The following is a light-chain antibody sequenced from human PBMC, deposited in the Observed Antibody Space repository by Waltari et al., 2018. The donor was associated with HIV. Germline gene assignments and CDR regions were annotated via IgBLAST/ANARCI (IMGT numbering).Light chain of an antibody. CDR2: EVT. CDR3: CSCPRSGIRYV. J-gene: IGLJ1*01. Sequence: SALTQPAPVSGSLGQSIPIPCPETRGIVGVDNLVPWYQQHPGEAPKLIIYEVTKRPSGVSNRFSGSKSGNTASLTISGLQAEDEADYYCCSCPRSGIRYVFGTGTKVTVL. V-gene: IGLV2-23*02. CDR1: RGIVGVDNL.